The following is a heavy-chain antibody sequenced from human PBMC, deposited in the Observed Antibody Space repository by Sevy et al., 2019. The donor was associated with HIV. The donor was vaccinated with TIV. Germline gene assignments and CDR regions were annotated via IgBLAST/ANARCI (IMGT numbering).Heavy chain of an antibody. V-gene: IGHV3-23*01. CDR1: GFTFSSNA. J-gene: IGHJ3*02. CDR3: VKGARYTIPNDAFDI. Sequence: GGSLRLSCEASGFTFSSNAMSWVRQAPGKGLEWVSGISGGGSDTFYADSVKGRFTISRDNSKNTLFLQINSLRAEDTAPYYCVKGARYTIPNDAFDIWGQGTMVTVSS. CDR2: ISGGGSDT. D-gene: IGHD2-2*02.